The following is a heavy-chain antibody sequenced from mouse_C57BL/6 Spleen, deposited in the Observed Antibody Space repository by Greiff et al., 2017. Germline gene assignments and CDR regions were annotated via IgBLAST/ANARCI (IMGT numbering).Heavy chain of an antibody. J-gene: IGHJ2*01. CDR3: ARGGYDYDGFDY. CDR1: GFTFSDYG. D-gene: IGHD2-4*01. Sequence: EVHLVESGGGLVKPGGSLKLSCAASGFTFSDYGMHWVRQAPEKGLEWVAYISSGSSTIYYADTVKGRFTISRDNAKNTLFLQMTSLRSEDTAMYYCARGGYDYDGFDYWGQGTTLTVSS. V-gene: IGHV5-17*01. CDR2: ISSGSSTI.